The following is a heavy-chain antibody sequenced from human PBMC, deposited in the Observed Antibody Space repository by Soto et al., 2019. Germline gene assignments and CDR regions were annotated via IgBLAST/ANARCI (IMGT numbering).Heavy chain of an antibody. Sequence: QVQLVESGGGVVQPGGSLRLSCAASGFTFQNYSMHWVRQAPGKGLEWVAVTSYDGGKMFYADSVQGRFTISRDNSKYTLELQMNSLRPGDTAVYYCARVESSGTSKYFIDYWGQGTLVTVSS. CDR2: TSYDGGKM. J-gene: IGHJ4*02. V-gene: IGHV3-30*03. CDR1: GFTFQNYS. CDR3: ARVESSGTSKYFIDY. D-gene: IGHD3-10*01.